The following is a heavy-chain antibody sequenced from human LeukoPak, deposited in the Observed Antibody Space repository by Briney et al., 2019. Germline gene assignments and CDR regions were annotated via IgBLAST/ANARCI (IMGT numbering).Heavy chain of an antibody. J-gene: IGHJ4*02. Sequence: TGGSLRLSCTSSGFTFREFAVSWFRQAPGKGLEWIGFIRSSIYGGTPKAAASVKGRFIFSRDDSKGVAYLRMNSLKTDDTAVYYCSREWGNGNDLRPDSWGQGTLVTVSS. CDR2: IRSSIYGGTP. CDR1: GFTFREFA. V-gene: IGHV3-49*03. D-gene: IGHD1-1*01. CDR3: SREWGNGNDLRPDS.